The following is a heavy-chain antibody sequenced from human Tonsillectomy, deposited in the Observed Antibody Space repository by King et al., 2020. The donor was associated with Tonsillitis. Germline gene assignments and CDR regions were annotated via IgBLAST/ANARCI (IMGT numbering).Heavy chain of an antibody. CDR3: ARGGFGELLPHYYYYYYMDV. Sequence: QLVQSGAEVKKPGSSVKVSCKASGGTFSSYAISWVRQAPGQGLEWMGGIIPIFGTANYAQKFQGRVTITADESTSTAYMELSSLRSEETAVYYCARGGFGELLPHYYYYYYMDVWGKGTTVTVSS. V-gene: IGHV1-69*12. J-gene: IGHJ6*03. CDR2: IIPIFGTA. D-gene: IGHD3-10*01. CDR1: GGTFSSYA.